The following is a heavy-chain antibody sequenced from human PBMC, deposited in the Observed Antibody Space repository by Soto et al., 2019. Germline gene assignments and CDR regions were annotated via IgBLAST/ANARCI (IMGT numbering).Heavy chain of an antibody. Sequence: SGFTFSDCTMSWVRQAPGQVLECISVILSDYNTFYSGSVRGRFTISRDNSKNTLYLQMNSLRAEDTAIYYCARRTNGYFGYWGQGALVTVSS. CDR2: ILSDYNT. V-gene: IGHV3-23*03. CDR1: GFTFSDCT. J-gene: IGHJ4*02. CDR3: ARRTNGYFGY. D-gene: IGHD2-8*01.